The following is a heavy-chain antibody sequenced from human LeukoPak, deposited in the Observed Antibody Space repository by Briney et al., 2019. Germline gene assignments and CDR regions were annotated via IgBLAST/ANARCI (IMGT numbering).Heavy chain of an antibody. CDR1: GFTFSSYG. D-gene: IGHD1-26*01. V-gene: IGHV3-30*18. J-gene: IGHJ4*02. CDR2: ISYDGSNK. Sequence: GSLRLSCAASGFTFSSYGMHWVRQAPGKGLEWVAVISYDGSNKYYADSVKGRFTISRDNSKNTLYLQMNSLRAEDTAVYYCAKGGSYYDYWGQGTLVTVSS. CDR3: AKGGSYYDY.